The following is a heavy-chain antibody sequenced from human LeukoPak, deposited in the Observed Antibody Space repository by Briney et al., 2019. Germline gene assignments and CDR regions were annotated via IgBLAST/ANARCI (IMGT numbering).Heavy chain of an antibody. CDR1: GFTFSSYA. D-gene: IGHD3-16*01. CDR2: INSDGDNA. J-gene: IGHJ3*01. V-gene: IGHV3-23*01. Sequence: GGPLRLSCVASGFTFSSYAMIWPRQAPRKGLQWVSHINSDGDNAYYADSVTGRFAISRDNSKNTLYLQMTSLRAEDTALYYCARRGNAFDFWGQGTMVTVSS. CDR3: ARRGNAFDF.